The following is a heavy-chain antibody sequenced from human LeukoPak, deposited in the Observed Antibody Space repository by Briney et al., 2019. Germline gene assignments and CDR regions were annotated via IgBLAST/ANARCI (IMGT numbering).Heavy chain of an antibody. J-gene: IGHJ3*02. CDR2: IYHSGST. V-gene: IGHV4-38-2*01. D-gene: IGHD5-12*01. CDR1: GYSISSGYY. Sequence: RPSETLSLTCAVSGYSISSGYYWGWIRQPPGKGLEWIGSIYHSGSTYYNPSLKSRVTISVDTSKNQFSLKLSSVTAADTAVYYCARDLVDIVATTNDAFDIWGQGTMVTVSS. CDR3: ARDLVDIVATTNDAFDI.